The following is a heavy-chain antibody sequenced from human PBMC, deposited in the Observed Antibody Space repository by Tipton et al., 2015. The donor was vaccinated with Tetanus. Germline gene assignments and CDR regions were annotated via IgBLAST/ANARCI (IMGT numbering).Heavy chain of an antibody. CDR3: AKDMARETTVTPLLEPVDM. CDR1: GFTFSGFA. J-gene: IGHJ3*02. D-gene: IGHD4-17*01. Sequence: SLRLSCVASGFTFSGFAMSWIRQAPGKGLEWVAAISGSGGGKFYADSVKGRFSISRDNAKNMRYLQMTSRRADDTAVYFCAKDMARETTVTPLLEPVDMWGQGTLVTVSA. CDR2: ISGSGGGK. V-gene: IGHV3-23*01.